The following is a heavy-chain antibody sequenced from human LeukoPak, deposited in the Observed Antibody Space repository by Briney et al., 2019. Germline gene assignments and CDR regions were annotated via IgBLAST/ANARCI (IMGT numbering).Heavy chain of an antibody. CDR1: GYTFTGYY. CDR3: AGTLSLAHYYDSSGYYYVVSDDAFDI. D-gene: IGHD3-22*01. Sequence: ASVKVSCKASGYTFTGYYMHWVRQAPGQGLEWMGWINPNSGGTNYAQKFQGRVTMTRDTSISTAYMELSRLRSDDTAVYYCAGTLSLAHYYDSSGYYYVVSDDAFDIWGQGTMVTVSS. CDR2: INPNSGGT. J-gene: IGHJ3*02. V-gene: IGHV1-2*02.